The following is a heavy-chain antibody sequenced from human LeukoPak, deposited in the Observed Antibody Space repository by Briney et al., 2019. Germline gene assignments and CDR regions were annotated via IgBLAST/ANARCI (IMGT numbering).Heavy chain of an antibody. D-gene: IGHD4-17*01. CDR2: ISSSGSTI. CDR1: GFTFSDYY. J-gene: IGHJ4*02. CDR3: ASDLDYGDSENY. Sequence: GGSLRLSCAASGFTFSDYYMSWIRQAPGKGLEWVSYISSSGSTIYYADSVKGRFTISRDNAKNSLYLQMNSLGAEDTAVYYCASDLDYGDSENYWGQGTLVSVSS. V-gene: IGHV3-11*04.